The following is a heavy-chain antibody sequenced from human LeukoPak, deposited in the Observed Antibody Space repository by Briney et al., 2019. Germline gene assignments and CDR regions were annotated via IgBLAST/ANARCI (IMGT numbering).Heavy chain of an antibody. CDR2: ISSSGSYI. J-gene: IGHJ2*01. CDR1: RFTFSSYS. D-gene: IGHD1-14*01. CDR3: ARSELGAAYWYFDL. V-gene: IGHV3-21*01. Sequence: GGSLRLSCAASRFTFSSYSMNWVRQAPGKGLEWVSSISSSGSYIYYADSVKGRFTISRDNAKNSLYLQMNSLRAEDTAVYYCARSELGAAYWYFDLWGRGTLVTVSS.